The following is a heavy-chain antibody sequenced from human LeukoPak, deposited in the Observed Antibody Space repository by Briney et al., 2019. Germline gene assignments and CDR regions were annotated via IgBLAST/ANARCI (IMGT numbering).Heavy chain of an antibody. CDR1: GYPINNAYY. J-gene: IGHJ4*02. D-gene: IGHD4/OR15-4a*01. V-gene: IGHV4-38-2*02. CDR3: ARDDYGGTGY. Sequence: SETLSLTCAVSGYPINNAYYWVWIRQPPGKGLEWIGSLYHPDSTYYNPSLKSRVTMSVDTSKNQFSLKLSSVTAADTAVYYCARDDYGGTGYWGQGTLVTVSS. CDR2: LYHPDST.